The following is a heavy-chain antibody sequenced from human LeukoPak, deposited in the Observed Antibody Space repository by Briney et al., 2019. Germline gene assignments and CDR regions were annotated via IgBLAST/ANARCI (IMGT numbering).Heavy chain of an antibody. V-gene: IGHV4-34*01. CDR1: GGSFSGYY. CDR2: INHSGST. CDR3: ARLRRGGYYYGSGSSLGRPARYNWFDP. Sequence: PSETLSLTCAVYGGSFSGYYWSWIRQPPGKGLEWIGEINHSGSTNYNPSLKSRVTISVDTSKNQFSLKLSSVTAADTAVYYCARLRRGGYYYGSGSSLGRPARYNWFDPWGQGTLVTVSS. D-gene: IGHD3-10*01. J-gene: IGHJ5*02.